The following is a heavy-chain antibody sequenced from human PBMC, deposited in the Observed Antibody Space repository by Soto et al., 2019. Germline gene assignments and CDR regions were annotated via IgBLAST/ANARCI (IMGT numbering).Heavy chain of an antibody. V-gene: IGHV4-39*01. CDR1: GGSITRNNHY. CDR3: ARLGSSGWYQGSYFDY. CDR2: ILYSGST. J-gene: IGHJ4*02. Sequence: SGTLSLTCIVSGGSITRNNHYWGWIRQSPGKGLEWIGSILYSGSTNYNPSLKSRVTLSVETSKNQFSLKMSSVTAADTALYYCARLGSSGWYQGSYFDYWGQGTLVTVSS. D-gene: IGHD6-19*01.